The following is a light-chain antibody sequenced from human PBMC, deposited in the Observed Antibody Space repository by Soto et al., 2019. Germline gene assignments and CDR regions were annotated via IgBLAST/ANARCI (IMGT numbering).Light chain of an antibody. CDR1: QGIGSD. CDR3: QQLNFYPIT. J-gene: IGKJ5*01. Sequence: DIQLTQSPSFLSTSVGDRVTITCRASQGIGSDLAWYQQKPGKAPNLLMYTASSLQTGVPSRFSGSGSGTEFTLTISSLQPEDFATYYCQQLNFYPITFGQGTRLEIK. CDR2: TAS. V-gene: IGKV1-9*01.